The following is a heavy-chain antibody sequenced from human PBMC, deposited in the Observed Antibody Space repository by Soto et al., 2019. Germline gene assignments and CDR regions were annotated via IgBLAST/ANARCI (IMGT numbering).Heavy chain of an antibody. D-gene: IGHD3-16*01. J-gene: IGHJ6*03. V-gene: IGHV4-39*07. CDR2: INHSGST. CDR1: GGSISSSSYY. Sequence: SETLSLTCTVSGGSISSSSYYWSWIRQPPGKGLEWIGEINHSGSTNYNPSLKSRVTISVDTSKNQFSLKLSSVTAADTAVYYCARGRREFGTTGYYYYYMDVWGKGTTVTVSS. CDR3: ARGRREFGTTGYYYYYMDV.